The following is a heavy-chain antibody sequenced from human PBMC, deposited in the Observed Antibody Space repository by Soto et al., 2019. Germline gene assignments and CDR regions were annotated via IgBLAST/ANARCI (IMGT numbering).Heavy chain of an antibody. CDR3: ARAGAEGDYGFDY. CDR2: IWYDGSNK. CDR1: GFTFSSYG. J-gene: IGHJ4*02. V-gene: IGHV3-33*01. Sequence: TGGSLRLSCAASGFTFSSYGMHWVRQAPGKGLEWVAVIWYDGSNKYYADSVKGRFTISRDNSKNTLYLQMNSLRAEDTAVYYCARAGAEGDYGFDYWGQGTLVTVSS. D-gene: IGHD4-17*01.